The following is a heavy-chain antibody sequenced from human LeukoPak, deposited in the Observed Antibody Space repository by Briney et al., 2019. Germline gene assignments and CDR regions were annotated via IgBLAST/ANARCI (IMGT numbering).Heavy chain of an antibody. V-gene: IGHV4-59*01. CDR3: ARDSSTVTTRHFDY. D-gene: IGHD4-17*01. Sequence: SETLSLTCTVSGGSINNYYWTWLRQPPGKGLECIGYVYYTGSTYYNPSLKSRVTISVDSSKNQFSLKLNSVTAADTAVYYCARDSSTVTTRHFDYWGQGTLVTVSS. CDR1: GGSINNYY. CDR2: VYYTGST. J-gene: IGHJ4*02.